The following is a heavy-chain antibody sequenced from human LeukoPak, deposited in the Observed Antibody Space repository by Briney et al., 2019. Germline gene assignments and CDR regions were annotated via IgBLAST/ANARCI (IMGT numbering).Heavy chain of an antibody. D-gene: IGHD6-19*01. CDR2: INGRGDDA. J-gene: IGHJ4*02. Sequence: GGSLRLSCAASGFTFSSYAMSWVRQAPGKGLEWVSAINGRGDDAYYPDSVKGRFTISRDNSNNTLYLQMNSLRAEDTAVYYCAKGHRSSSSFFDSWGQGILVTVSS. CDR1: GFTFSSYA. V-gene: IGHV3-23*01. CDR3: AKGHRSSSSFFDS.